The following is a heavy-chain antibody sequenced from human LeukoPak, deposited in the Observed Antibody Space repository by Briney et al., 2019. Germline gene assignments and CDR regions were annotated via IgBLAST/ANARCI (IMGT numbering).Heavy chain of an antibody. CDR2: INHSGST. Sequence: SETLSLTCAVYGGSFSGYYWSWLRQPPGKGLEWIGEINHSGSTNYNPSLRSRVTISVDTSKNQFSLKLSSVTAADTAVYYCARGSVLQLWFLIDYWGQGTLVTVSS. J-gene: IGHJ4*02. V-gene: IGHV4-34*01. D-gene: IGHD5-18*01. CDR3: ARGSVLQLWFLIDY. CDR1: GGSFSGYY.